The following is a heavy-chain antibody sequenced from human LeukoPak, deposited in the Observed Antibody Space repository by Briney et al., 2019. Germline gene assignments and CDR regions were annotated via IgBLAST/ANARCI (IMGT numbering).Heavy chain of an antibody. Sequence: SETLSLTCAVSGYSISSGYYWGWIRQPPGKGLEWIGSTYHSGSTYFNPSLQSRVTLSVDTSKNHFSLRLTSVTAADTAVYYCARHSNNYIXRPFXXWGQGALVT. CDR3: ARHSNNYIXRPFXX. CDR2: TYHSGST. CDR1: GYSISSGYY. D-gene: IGHD4-11*01. J-gene: IGHJ4*02. V-gene: IGHV4-38-2*01.